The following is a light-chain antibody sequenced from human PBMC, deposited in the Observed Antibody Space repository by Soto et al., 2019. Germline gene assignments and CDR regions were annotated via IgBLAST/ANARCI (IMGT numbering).Light chain of an antibody. J-gene: IGKJ4*01. CDR2: DTS. CDR3: QQYNNWPLN. V-gene: IGKV3-15*01. Sequence: EVVMTQSPYTLSMSPGDGATLSCRASQNVHSDLAWYQQKPGQAPRLVIYDTSTRATDIPVRFTGGGSGTEFTLTISSLKSEDFAVYYCQQYNNWPLNFGGGTKVEIK. CDR1: QNVHSD.